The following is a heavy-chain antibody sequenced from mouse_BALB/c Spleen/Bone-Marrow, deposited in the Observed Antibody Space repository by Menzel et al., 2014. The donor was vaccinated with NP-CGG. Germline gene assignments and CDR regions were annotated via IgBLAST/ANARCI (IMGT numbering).Heavy chain of an antibody. CDR2: IWAGGST. CDR1: GFSLTSYG. CDR3: ARGGGSWYFDV. V-gene: IGHV2-9*02. Sequence: VQLQESGPGLVSPSQRLPIPCTVSGFSLTSYGLHWVRQPPGKGLEWLGVIWAGGSTNYNSALMSRLSISKDNSKSQVFLKMNSLQTDDTAMYYCARGGGSWYFDVWGAGTTVTVSS. J-gene: IGHJ1*01.